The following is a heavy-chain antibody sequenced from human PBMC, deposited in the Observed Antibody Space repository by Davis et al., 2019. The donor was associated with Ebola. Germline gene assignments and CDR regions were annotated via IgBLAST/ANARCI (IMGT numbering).Heavy chain of an antibody. CDR1: GGSISSYY. V-gene: IGHV4-59*01. Sequence: MPPETLSLTCTVSGGSISSYYWSWIRQPPGKGLEWIGYIYYSGSTNYNPSLKSRVTISVDTSKNQFSLKLSSVTAADTAVYYCARGPSIRGMDVWGQGTTVTVSS. CDR2: IYYSGST. D-gene: IGHD2-21*01. J-gene: IGHJ6*02. CDR3: ARGPSIRGMDV.